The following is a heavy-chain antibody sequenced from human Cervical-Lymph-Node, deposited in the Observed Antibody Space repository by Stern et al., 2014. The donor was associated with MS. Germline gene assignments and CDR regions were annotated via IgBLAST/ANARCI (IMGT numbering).Heavy chain of an antibody. CDR1: GGTSSRHA. V-gene: IGHV1-69*01. D-gene: IGHD3-10*01. CDR3: ARRGSARRGSGWLDP. CDR2: ISPVLSTT. Sequence: VQLVESGAEVKEPGSSVKVSCTASGGTSSRHAISWVRQAPGQGLQWMRGISPVLSTTNYAQKFQGRVTITADDSTSTTFLELSGLTSNDTALYYCARRGSARRGSGWLDPWGQGTLVIVSS. J-gene: IGHJ5*02.